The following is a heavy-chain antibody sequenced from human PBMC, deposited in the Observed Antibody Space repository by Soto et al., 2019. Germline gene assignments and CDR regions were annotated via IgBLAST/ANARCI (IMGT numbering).Heavy chain of an antibody. CDR3: ARFVGITMVRGVRSYFDY. CDR1: GGSFSGYY. Sequence: SETLSLTCAVYGGSFSGYYWSWIRQPPGKGLEWIGEINHSGSTNYNPSLKSRVTISVDTSKNQFSLKLSSVTAADTAVYYCARFVGITMVRGVRSYFDYWGQGTLVTVSS. D-gene: IGHD3-10*01. CDR2: INHSGST. J-gene: IGHJ4*02. V-gene: IGHV4-34*01.